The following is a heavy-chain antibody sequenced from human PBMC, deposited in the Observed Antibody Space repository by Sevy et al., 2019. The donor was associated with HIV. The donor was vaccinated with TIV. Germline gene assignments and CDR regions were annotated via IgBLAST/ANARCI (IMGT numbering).Heavy chain of an antibody. J-gene: IGHJ4*02. Sequence: GGSLRLSCTASGLTFSSYVMSWVRQAPGKGLEWVSTISGSGGYTYGADSVKGRFTISRDNSKNTVYLQMNSLTVEDTAMDYCAKEYSSGDSWGQGILVTVSS. CDR3: AKEYSSGDS. D-gene: IGHD6-19*01. CDR2: ISGSGGYT. V-gene: IGHV3-23*01. CDR1: GLTFSSYV.